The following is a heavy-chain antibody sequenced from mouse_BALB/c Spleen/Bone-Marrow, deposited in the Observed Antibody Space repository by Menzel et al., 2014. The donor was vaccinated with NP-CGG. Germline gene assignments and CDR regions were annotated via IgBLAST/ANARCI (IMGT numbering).Heavy chain of an antibody. D-gene: IGHD1-1*01. V-gene: IGHV3-2*02. CDR2: INYSGST. Sequence: ESGPGLVKPSQSLSLTCTVTGYSITSDYAWNWIRQFPGNKLEWMGYINYSGSTNYNPSLKSRISITRDTSKNQFFLQLNSVTTEDTATYYCTRLYYYGSSYFDYWGQGTTLTVSS. J-gene: IGHJ2*01. CDR1: GYSITSDYA. CDR3: TRLYYYGSSYFDY.